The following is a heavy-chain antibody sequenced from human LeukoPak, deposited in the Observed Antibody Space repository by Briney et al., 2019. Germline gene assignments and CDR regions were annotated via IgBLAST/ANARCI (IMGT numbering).Heavy chain of an antibody. Sequence: GGSLRLSCAASRFTVSSNYMSWVRQAPGKGLEWVSVIYRDGDTDYADSVRGRFTISRDNSKNTLYLQMNSLRAEDTAVYYCASGRPGYGDYDYWGQGTLVTVSS. D-gene: IGHD4-17*01. CDR3: ASGRPGYGDYDY. CDR2: IYRDGDT. J-gene: IGHJ4*02. V-gene: IGHV3-53*01. CDR1: RFTVSSNY.